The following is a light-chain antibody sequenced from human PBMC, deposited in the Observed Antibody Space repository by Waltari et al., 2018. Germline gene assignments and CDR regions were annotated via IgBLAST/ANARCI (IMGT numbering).Light chain of an antibody. Sequence: QSVLTQPPSVSGAPGQRVTISCTGSSSNIESYYVYWYQQFPGLAPKLLIYDNHKRPSGVSDRFSGSKSGTSASLTITGLQTEDEADYYCQSYDGSLGAGLFGGGTRLTVL. CDR2: DNH. CDR1: SSNIESYY. V-gene: IGLV1-40*01. CDR3: QSYDGSLGAGL. J-gene: IGLJ2*01.